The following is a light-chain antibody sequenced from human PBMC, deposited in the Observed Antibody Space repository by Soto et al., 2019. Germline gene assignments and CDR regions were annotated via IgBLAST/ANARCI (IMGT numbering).Light chain of an antibody. J-gene: IGLJ1*01. CDR2: EVS. CDR3: SSYTSSSTLYV. Sequence: QSVLAQPASVSGSPRQSITISCTGTSSDIGAYNSVSWYQQHPHKAPKLMIYEVSNRPSGVSNRFSGSKSGNTASLTISGLQAEDEADYYCSSYTSSSTLYVFGTGTKVTVL. V-gene: IGLV2-14*01. CDR1: SSDIGAYNS.